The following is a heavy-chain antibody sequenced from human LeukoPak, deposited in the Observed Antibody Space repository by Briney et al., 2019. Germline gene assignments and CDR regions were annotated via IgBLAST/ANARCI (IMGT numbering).Heavy chain of an antibody. D-gene: IGHD2-15*01. J-gene: IGHJ4*02. Sequence: GGSLRLSCAASGFTFRGYGMHWVRQAPGKGLEWVAVIWYDGSNKYYADSVKGRFTISRDNSKNSLYLQMNSLSAEDTAVYYCARANSHCSGGSCYLDYFDYWGQGTLVTVSS. CDR2: IWYDGSNK. V-gene: IGHV3-33*01. CDR1: GFTFRGYG. CDR3: ARANSHCSGGSCYLDYFDY.